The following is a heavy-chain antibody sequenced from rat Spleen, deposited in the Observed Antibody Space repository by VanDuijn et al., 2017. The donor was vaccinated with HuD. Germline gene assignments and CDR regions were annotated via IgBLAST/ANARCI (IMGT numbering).Heavy chain of an antibody. V-gene: IGHV2S61*01. CDR1: GFSLNNYG. CDR3: ARSDYSSPYYFDY. J-gene: IGHJ2*01. D-gene: IGHD1-2*01. Sequence: QVQLKESGPGLVQPSQTLSLTCTVSGFSLNNYGVIWVRQPPAKGLEWMGVIWGNGDTNYNSALKSRLSISRDTSKSQLFLQMNDLQTEDTAMYFCARSDYSSPYYFDYWGQGVMVTVSS. CDR2: IWGNGDT.